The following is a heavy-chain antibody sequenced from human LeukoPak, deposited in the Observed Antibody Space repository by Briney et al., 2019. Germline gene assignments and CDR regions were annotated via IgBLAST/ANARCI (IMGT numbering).Heavy chain of an antibody. CDR3: ASSQTYYDYVWGSYRPAEAFDI. CDR1: GGTFSSYA. V-gene: IGHV1-69*05. J-gene: IGHJ3*02. Sequence: SVKVSCKASGGTFSSYAISWVRQAPGQGLEWMGGIIPIFGTANYAQKFQGRVTITRDTSASTAYMELSSLRSEDTAVYYCASSQTYYDYVWGSYRPAEAFDIWGQGTMVTVSS. CDR2: IIPIFGTA. D-gene: IGHD3-16*02.